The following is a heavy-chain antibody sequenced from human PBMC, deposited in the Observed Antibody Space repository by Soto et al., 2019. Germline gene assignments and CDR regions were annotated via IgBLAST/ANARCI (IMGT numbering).Heavy chain of an antibody. D-gene: IGHD2-21*02. V-gene: IGHV1-2*02. CDR2: INPNSGGT. CDR1: GYTSTGYY. Sequence: ASVKVSCTASGYTSTGYYMHWVRNAPGQGLEWMGWINPNSGGTNYAQKLQGRVTMTTDTSTSTAYMELRSLRSDDTAVYYCARDALPYCGGDCRYGMDVWGQGTTVTLSS. J-gene: IGHJ6*02. CDR3: ARDALPYCGGDCRYGMDV.